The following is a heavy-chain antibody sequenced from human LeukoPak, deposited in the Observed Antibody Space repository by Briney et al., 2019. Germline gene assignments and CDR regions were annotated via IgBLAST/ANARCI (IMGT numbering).Heavy chain of an antibody. J-gene: IGHJ4*02. V-gene: IGHV1-69*13. CDR1: GGTFSSYA. CDR2: IIPIFGTA. D-gene: IGHD6-6*01. CDR3: ASSIAARNYFDY. Sequence: SVKVSCKASGGTFSSYAISWARQAPGQGLEWMGGIIPIFGTANYAQKFQGRVTITADESTSTAYMELSSLRSEDTAVYYCASSIAARNYFDYWGQGTLVTVSS.